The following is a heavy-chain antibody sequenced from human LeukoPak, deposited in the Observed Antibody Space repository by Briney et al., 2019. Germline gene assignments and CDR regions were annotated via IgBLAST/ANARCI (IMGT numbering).Heavy chain of an antibody. CDR1: GGSMTNLY. V-gene: IGHV4-59*01. CDR3: AKGGSTNFYYGDV. D-gene: IGHD2/OR15-2a*01. J-gene: IGHJ6*02. CDR2: IYDSGST. Sequence: PSETLSLTCSVSGGSMTNLYWTWIRQPPGKGLEWIGDIYDSGSTRYNTSLESRVTISVGTSKNQFSLKLSSVTAADTAVYYCAKGGSTNFYYGDVWGQGTTVTVSS.